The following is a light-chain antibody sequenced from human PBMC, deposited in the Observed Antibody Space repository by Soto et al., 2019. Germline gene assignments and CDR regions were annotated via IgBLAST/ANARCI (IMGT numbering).Light chain of an antibody. CDR3: QQYNNWPPT. CDR2: GAS. Sequence: ELVLTQSPGTLSVSSAESATLXXWASQSVNNKLAWYQQKPGQAPXLLIYGASTGATGIPARFSGSGSGTEFTLTISSLQSDDFALYYCQQYNNWPPTFGQGTRWIS. J-gene: IGKJ1*01. V-gene: IGKV3-15*01. CDR1: QSVNNK.